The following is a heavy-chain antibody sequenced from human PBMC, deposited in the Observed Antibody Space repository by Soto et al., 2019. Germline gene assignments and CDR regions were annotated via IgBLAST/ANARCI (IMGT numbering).Heavy chain of an antibody. CDR1: GFTFNDSW. J-gene: IGHJ5*02. CDR3: VRGGSNYAS. D-gene: IGHD4-4*01. Sequence: EVQLVESGGGLVQPGGSMRLSCTASGFTFNDSWMTWVRQAPGKGLEWVARIKPDESEKKYADSVKGRFSISRDNAKNSMYLQMDSLRREDTAVYYCVRGGSNYASWGQGTLVTVSS. CDR2: IKPDESEK. V-gene: IGHV3-7*01.